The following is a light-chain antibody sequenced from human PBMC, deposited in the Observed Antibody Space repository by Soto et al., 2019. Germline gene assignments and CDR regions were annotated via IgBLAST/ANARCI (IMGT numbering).Light chain of an antibody. J-gene: IGKJ1*01. Sequence: EIVLTQSPATLSSSPWERATLSCRASQSVSSYLAWYQQKPGQAPRLLIYDASTRATGVPARFSGSGSGTDFTLTISSLEPEDFAVYYCQQRSNWPRTFGQGTKVEIK. CDR3: QQRSNWPRT. CDR2: DAS. V-gene: IGKV3-11*01. CDR1: QSVSSY.